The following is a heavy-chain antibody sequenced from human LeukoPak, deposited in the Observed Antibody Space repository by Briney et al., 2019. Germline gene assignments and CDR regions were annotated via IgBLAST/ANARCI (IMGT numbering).Heavy chain of an antibody. CDR3: ARDAVTVLTPFFEF. CDR2: INCNSGGT. Sequence: ASVKVSCKASGYTFTGYYLHWVRQAPGQGLEWMGWINCNSGGTNYAQKFQGRVTMTRDTSSNTVYMDLSRLTFDDTSVYYCARDAVTVLTPFFEFWAQGTVVTVS. D-gene: IGHD4-23*01. J-gene: IGHJ4*02. CDR1: GYTFTGYY. V-gene: IGHV1-2*02.